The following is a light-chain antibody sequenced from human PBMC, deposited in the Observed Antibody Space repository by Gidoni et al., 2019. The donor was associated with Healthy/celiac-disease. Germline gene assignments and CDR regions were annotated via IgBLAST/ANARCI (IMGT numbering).Light chain of an antibody. J-gene: IGKJ3*01. V-gene: IGKV1-27*01. CDR2: AAS. CDR3: QKYNSAPPMVT. CDR1: QGISNY. Sequence: DIQMPHSPSSLSASVGDRVTITCRASQGISNYLAWYQQKPGKVPKLLIYAASTLQSGVPSRFSGSGSGTDFTLTISSLQPEDVATYYCQKYNSAPPMVTFGPGTKVDIK.